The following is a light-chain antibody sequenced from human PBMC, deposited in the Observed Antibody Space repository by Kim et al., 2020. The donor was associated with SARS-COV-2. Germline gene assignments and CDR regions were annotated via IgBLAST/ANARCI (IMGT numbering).Light chain of an antibody. CDR2: SNN. V-gene: IGLV1-44*01. CDR3: AAWDNSLNGVV. J-gene: IGLJ2*01. Sequence: GQRVTISCSGSPSNIGSNTVNWYQQLPGTAPRLLIYSNNQRPSGVPDRFSGSKSGTSASLAISGLLSEDEADYFSAAWDNSLNGVVFGGGTQLTVL. CDR1: PSNIGSNT.